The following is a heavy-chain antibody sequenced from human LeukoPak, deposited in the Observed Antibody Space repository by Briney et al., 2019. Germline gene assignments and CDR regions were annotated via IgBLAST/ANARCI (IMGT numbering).Heavy chain of an antibody. Sequence: GGSLRLSCAASGFTFSNYWLTWVREAPGQGLEWVSAISGSGGKTYYADSVTGRFTISRDNSKNTLYLQMNSLRAEDTAVYYCAKRGPGYFDYWGQGTLVTVSS. CDR3: AKRGPGYFDY. CDR2: ISGSGGKT. CDR1: GFTFSNYW. J-gene: IGHJ4*02. V-gene: IGHV3-23*01. D-gene: IGHD2-8*02.